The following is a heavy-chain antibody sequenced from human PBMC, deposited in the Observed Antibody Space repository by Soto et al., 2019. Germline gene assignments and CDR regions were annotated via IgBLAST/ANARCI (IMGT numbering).Heavy chain of an antibody. CDR1: GGSISSSSYY. V-gene: IGHV4-39*01. CDR3: ARTDYGDYGWYFDL. J-gene: IGHJ2*01. D-gene: IGHD4-17*01. Sequence: SETLSLTCTVSGGSISSSSYYWGWIRQPPGKGLEWIGSIYYSGSTYYNPSLKSRVTISVDTSKNQFSLKLSSVTAADTAVYYCARTDYGDYGWYFDLWGRGTLVTVSS. CDR2: IYYSGST.